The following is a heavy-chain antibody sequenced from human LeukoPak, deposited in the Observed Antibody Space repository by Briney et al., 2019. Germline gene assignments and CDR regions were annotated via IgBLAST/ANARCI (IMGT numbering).Heavy chain of an antibody. CDR3: ARDGYDY. D-gene: IGHD5-12*01. Sequence: PSETLSLTCTVSGGSISSSSYYWGWIRQPPGKGLEWIGSIYYSGSTYYNPSLKSRVTMSVDTSKNQFSLKLSSVTAADTAVYYCARDGYDYWGQGTLVTVSS. CDR2: IYYSGST. V-gene: IGHV4-39*07. CDR1: GGSISSSSYY. J-gene: IGHJ4*02.